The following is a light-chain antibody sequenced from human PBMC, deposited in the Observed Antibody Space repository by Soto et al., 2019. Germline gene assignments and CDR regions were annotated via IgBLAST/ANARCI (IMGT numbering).Light chain of an antibody. CDR2: AAS. CDR1: QGISSY. Sequence: DLQLTQSPSFLSASVGDRVTITCRASQGISSYLAWYQQKPGKAPKLLIYAASTLQSGVPSRFSGSGSGTEFTLTISSLQPEDFATYYCQQLNSYPPYTFCQGTKLEIK. J-gene: IGKJ2*01. CDR3: QQLNSYPPYT. V-gene: IGKV1-9*01.